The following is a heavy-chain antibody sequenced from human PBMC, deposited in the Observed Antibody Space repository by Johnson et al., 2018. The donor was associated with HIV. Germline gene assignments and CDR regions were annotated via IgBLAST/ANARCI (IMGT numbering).Heavy chain of an antibody. D-gene: IGHD3-16*01. CDR1: GFSFSSYA. CDR2: ISGSGGST. J-gene: IGHJ3*02. V-gene: IGHV3-23*04. CDR3: AKDGAWGADAFDI. Sequence: DVQVVESGGGLVQPGGSLRLSCAASGFSFSSYAMSWVRQTPGKGLEWVSAISGSGGSTYYADSVKGRFTISRDNSKNTLYLQMNSLRAEDTAVYYCAKDGAWGADAFDIWGQGTMVTVSS.